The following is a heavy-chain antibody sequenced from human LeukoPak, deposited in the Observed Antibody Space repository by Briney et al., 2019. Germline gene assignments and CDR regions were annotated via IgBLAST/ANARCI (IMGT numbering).Heavy chain of an antibody. CDR1: GFTFSTYW. CDR2: IKSKTDGGTT. V-gene: IGHV3-15*01. D-gene: IGHD3-10*01. J-gene: IGHJ1*01. CDR3: TRGLPHRRAEYFQH. Sequence: TPGGSLRLSCAASGFTFSTYWMSWVRQAPGKGLEWVGRIKSKTDGGTTDYAAPVKGRFTISRDDSKNTLYLQMNSLKTEDTAVYYCTRGLPHRRAEYFQHWGQGTLVTVSS.